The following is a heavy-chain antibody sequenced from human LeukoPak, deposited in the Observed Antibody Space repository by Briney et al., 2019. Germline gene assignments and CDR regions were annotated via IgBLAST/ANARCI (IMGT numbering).Heavy chain of an antibody. CDR1: GFTFSNYG. CDR3: AKDLGGYSYGSDY. D-gene: IGHD5-18*01. V-gene: IGHV3-23*01. J-gene: IGHJ4*02. Sequence: GGSLRLSCAASGFTFSNYGMSWVRQAPGKGLEWVSAISGSGSATYFADSVKGRFTISRDNSKNTLYLQMNSLRAEDTAVYYCAKDLGGYSYGSDYWGQGTLVTVSS. CDR2: ISGSGSAT.